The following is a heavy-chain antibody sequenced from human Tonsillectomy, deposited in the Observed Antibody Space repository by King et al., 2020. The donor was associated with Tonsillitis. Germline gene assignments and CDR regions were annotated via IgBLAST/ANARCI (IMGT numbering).Heavy chain of an antibody. D-gene: IGHD6-6*01. CDR1: GYTFTGYY. CDR3: ATIAARRDSSYYLMDV. J-gene: IGHJ6*02. Sequence: VQLVESGAEVKEPGASVTVSCKASGYTFTGYYRHWVLQAPGQGLDCVGCINPNSGGTDFAQKFQGRVTMNRDTSISTAYMALNRLRSADTAVDYCATIAARRDSSYYLMDVWGQGTTVTVSS. V-gene: IGHV1-2*02. CDR2: INPNSGGT.